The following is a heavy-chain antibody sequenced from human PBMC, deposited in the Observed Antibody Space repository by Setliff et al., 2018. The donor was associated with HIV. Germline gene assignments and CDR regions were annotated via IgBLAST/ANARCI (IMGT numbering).Heavy chain of an antibody. CDR2: INPDSGAT. J-gene: IGHJ4*01. CDR3: VRAMGLSSISLPLDY. D-gene: IGHD2-2*01. CDR1: GYTFTGFY. V-gene: IGHV1-2*02. Sequence: GASVKVSCKPSGYTFTGFYIHWVRQAPGQGLEWMGWINPDSGATKYAQKFQGRVTMTRDTSVTTAYLEVNSLRSHDTAIFYCVRAMGLSSISLPLDYWGHGTLVTVS.